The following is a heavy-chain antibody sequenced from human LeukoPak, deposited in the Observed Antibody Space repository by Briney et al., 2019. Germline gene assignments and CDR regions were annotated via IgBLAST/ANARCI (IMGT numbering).Heavy chain of an antibody. V-gene: IGHV3-30-3*01. CDR1: GFTFSSYA. CDR3: ARDVQISVYENPPEFDY. CDR2: ISYDGSNK. J-gene: IGHJ4*02. D-gene: IGHD2-8*01. Sequence: PGGSLRLSCAASGFTFSSYAMHWVRQAPGKGLEWVAVISYDGSNKYYADSVKGRFTISRDNSKNTLYLQMNSLRAEDTAVYYCARDVQISVYENPPEFDYWGQGTLVTVSS.